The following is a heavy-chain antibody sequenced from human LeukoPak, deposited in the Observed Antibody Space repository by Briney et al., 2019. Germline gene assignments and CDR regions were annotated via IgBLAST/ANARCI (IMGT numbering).Heavy chain of an antibody. CDR2: IHYSGKA. Sequence: NASETLSLTCTVSGGSISGYYWTWTRQPPGKGLEWIGQIHYSGKADYNPSLRSRITISVDTSKNQMFLKLSSLTAADTVVYYCARFGVDYDMGVWGQGTTVTVSS. CDR1: GGSISGYY. D-gene: IGHD3-16*01. J-gene: IGHJ6*02. CDR3: ARFGVDYDMGV. V-gene: IGHV4-59*01.